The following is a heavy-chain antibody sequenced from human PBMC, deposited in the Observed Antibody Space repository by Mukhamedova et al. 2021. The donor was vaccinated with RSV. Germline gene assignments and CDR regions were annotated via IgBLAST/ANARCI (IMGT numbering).Heavy chain of an antibody. CDR3: ARAVDRSYCSGGSCYLDP. D-gene: IGHD2-15*01. J-gene: IGHJ5*02. CDR2: IYYSGRT. Sequence: GLEWIGRIYYSGRTYYNQSLKSRVSISVDTSKNQFCLNLSTASAADTAVYNCARAVDRSYCSGGSCYLDPRRQGTLVPASS. V-gene: IGHV4-30-2*03.